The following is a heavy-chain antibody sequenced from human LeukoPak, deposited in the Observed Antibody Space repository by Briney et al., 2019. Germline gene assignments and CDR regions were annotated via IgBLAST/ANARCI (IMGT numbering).Heavy chain of an antibody. V-gene: IGHV4-38-2*02. CDR2: ISHSGNTY. D-gene: IGHD1-1*01. CDR1: GYPITRDFY. Sequence: SETLSLTCNVSGYPITRDFYWGWIRQSPGKGLEWIGSISHSGNTYYYNPSLKSRVTISLDTSNNQFSLKLNSVTAADTAVYYCARYNVDPEHFFDYWGQGTLVTVSS. J-gene: IGHJ4*02. CDR3: ARYNVDPEHFFDY.